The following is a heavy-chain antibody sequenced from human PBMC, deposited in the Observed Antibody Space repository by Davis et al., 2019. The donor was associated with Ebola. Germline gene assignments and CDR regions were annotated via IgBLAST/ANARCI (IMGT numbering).Heavy chain of an antibody. J-gene: IGHJ5*02. CDR2: ISGTGATT. CDR3: AKEENGGLAES. CDR1: GFTFSSYA. Sequence: PGGSLRLSCAASGFTFSSYAMSWVRQAPGKGLEWVSVISGTGATTSSADSVKGRFAISRDNSKNTLYLQMNSLRAEGTARYFCAKEENGGLAESWGQGTLVTVSS. V-gene: IGHV3-23*01. D-gene: IGHD7-27*01.